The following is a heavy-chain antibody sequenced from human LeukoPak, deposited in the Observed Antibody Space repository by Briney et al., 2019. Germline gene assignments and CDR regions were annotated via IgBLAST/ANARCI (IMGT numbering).Heavy chain of an antibody. Sequence: SQTLSLTCAISGDSVSSNSATWIWIRQSPSRGLEWLGRTYYRSKCYNDYAVSVKSRTTINPDTSKNQFSLQLNSVTPEDTAVYYCARAAIDTSGYYSFDYWGQGTLVTVSS. J-gene: IGHJ4*02. CDR1: GDSVSSNSAT. D-gene: IGHD3-22*01. CDR2: TYYRSKCYN. V-gene: IGHV6-1*01. CDR3: ARAAIDTSGYYSFDY.